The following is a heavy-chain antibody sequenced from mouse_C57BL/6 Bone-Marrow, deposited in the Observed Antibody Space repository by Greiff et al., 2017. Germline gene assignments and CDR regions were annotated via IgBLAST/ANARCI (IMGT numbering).Heavy chain of an antibody. D-gene: IGHD2-5*01. CDR2: ISDGGSYT. Sequence: EVQRVESGGGLVKPGGSLKLSCAASGFTFSSYAMSWFRQTPEKRLEWVATISDGGSYTSYPDNVKGRFTISRDNAKNNLYLQMSHLKSEDTAMYYCARDRRAYYSNWNYFDYWGQGTTLTVSS. CDR3: ARDRRAYYSNWNYFDY. CDR1: GFTFSSYA. V-gene: IGHV5-4*01. J-gene: IGHJ2*01.